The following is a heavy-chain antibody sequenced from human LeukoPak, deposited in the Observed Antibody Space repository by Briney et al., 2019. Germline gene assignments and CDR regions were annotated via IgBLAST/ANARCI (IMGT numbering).Heavy chain of an antibody. CDR3: ARGPRGSHIVVVTAILKPSWYFDL. J-gene: IGHJ2*01. V-gene: IGHV4-39*07. D-gene: IGHD2-21*02. Sequence: SETLSLTCTVSGGSISSSSYYWGWIRQPPGKGLEWIGSIYHSGSTNYNPSLKSRVTISVDKSKNQFSLKLSSVTAADTAVYYCARGPRGSHIVVVTAILKPSWYFDLWAVAPWSLSPQ. CDR1: GGSISSSSYY. CDR2: IYHSGST.